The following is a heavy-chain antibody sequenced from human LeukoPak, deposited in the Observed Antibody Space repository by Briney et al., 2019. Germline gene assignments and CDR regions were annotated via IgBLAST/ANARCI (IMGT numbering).Heavy chain of an antibody. D-gene: IGHD3-3*01. Sequence: GGSLRLSCAASGFTFSSYAMSWVRQAPGKGLEWVSAISGSGGSTYYADSVKGRFTISRDNSKNTLYLQMNSLRAEDTAVYYCAKHYERLTNGAYFDYWGQGTLLTVSS. CDR3: AKHYERLTNGAYFDY. CDR2: ISGSGGST. CDR1: GFTFSSYA. V-gene: IGHV3-23*01. J-gene: IGHJ4*02.